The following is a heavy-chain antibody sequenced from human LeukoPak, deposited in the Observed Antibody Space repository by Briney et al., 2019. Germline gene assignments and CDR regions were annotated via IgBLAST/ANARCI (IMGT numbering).Heavy chain of an antibody. V-gene: IGHV4-59*08. CDR2: IYYSGST. Sequence: SETLSLTYTVSGGSISSYYWSWIRQPPGKGLEWIGYIYYSGSTNYNPSLKSRVTISVDTSKNQFSLKLSSVTAADTAVYYCAREAVAGASFDLWGRGTLVTVSS. D-gene: IGHD6-19*01. J-gene: IGHJ2*01. CDR3: AREAVAGASFDL. CDR1: GGSISSYY.